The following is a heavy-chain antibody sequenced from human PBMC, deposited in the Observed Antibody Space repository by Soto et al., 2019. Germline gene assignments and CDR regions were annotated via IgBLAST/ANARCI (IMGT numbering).Heavy chain of an antibody. CDR2: ISAYNGNT. J-gene: IGHJ3*02. D-gene: IGHD3-22*01. CDR3: ATADPRVVITPIDAFDI. V-gene: IGHV1-18*01. CDR1: GYTFTSYG. Sequence: ASVKVSCKASGYTFTSYGISWVRQAPGQGLEWMGWISAYNGNTNYAQKLQGRVTMTEDTSTDTAYMELSSLRSEDTAVYYCATADPRVVITPIDAFDIWGQGTMVTVSS.